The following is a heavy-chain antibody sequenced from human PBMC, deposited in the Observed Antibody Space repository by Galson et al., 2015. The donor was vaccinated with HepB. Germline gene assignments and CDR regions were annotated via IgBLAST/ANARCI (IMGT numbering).Heavy chain of an antibody. CDR2: IKSKTDGGTT. D-gene: IGHD3-10*01. CDR3: LXSGSYYWST. V-gene: IGHV3-15*01. J-gene: IGHJ5*02. CDR1: GFTXXXAW. Sequence: SLRLSCAXSGFTXXXAWMSWVRQAPGKGLEWVGRIKSKTDGGTTDYAAPVKGRFTTSRDDSKNTAYLQMNSLKTEDTAVYYCLXSGSYYWSTWGQGTLVTVSS.